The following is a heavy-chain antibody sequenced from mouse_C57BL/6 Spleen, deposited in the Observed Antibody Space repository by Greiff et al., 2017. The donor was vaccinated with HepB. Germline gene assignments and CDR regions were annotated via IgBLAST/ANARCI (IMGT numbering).Heavy chain of an antibody. CDR3: ARGGYYGSRRYAMDY. J-gene: IGHJ4*01. V-gene: IGHV1-26*01. D-gene: IGHD1-1*01. Sequence: EVQLQQSGPELVKPGASVKISCKASGYTFTDYYMNWVKQSHGKSLEWIGDINPNNGGTSYNQKFKGKATLTVDKSSSTAYMELRSLTSEDSAVYYCARGGYYGSRRYAMDYWGQGTSVTVSS. CDR1: GYTFTDYY. CDR2: INPNNGGT.